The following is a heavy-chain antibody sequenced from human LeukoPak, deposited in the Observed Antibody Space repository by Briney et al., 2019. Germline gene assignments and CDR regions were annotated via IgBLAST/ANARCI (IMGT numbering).Heavy chain of an antibody. J-gene: IGHJ4*02. CDR3: AKAPDSSGFPSYFDS. D-gene: IGHD3-22*01. V-gene: IGHV3-23*01. CDR2: LSDSAVSS. CDR1: GFTFGTFA. Sequence: GGSLRLSCAVSGFTFGTFAMNWVRQAPGKGREWVSSLSDSAVSSYYADSVKGRFTISRDNSKNTLYLQMNSLRAEDTATYYCAKAPDSSGFPSYFDSWGRGTLVAVSS.